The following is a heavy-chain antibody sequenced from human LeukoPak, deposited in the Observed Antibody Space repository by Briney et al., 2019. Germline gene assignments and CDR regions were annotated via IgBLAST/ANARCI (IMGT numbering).Heavy chain of an antibody. J-gene: IGHJ5*02. V-gene: IGHV3-33*01. Sequence: YGMHWVRQAPGKGLEWVAVIWYDGSNKYYADSVKGRFTISRDNSKNTLYLQMNSLRAEDTAVYYCARDSWFDPWGQGTLVTVSS. CDR3: ARDSWFDP. CDR2: IWYDGSNK. CDR1: YG.